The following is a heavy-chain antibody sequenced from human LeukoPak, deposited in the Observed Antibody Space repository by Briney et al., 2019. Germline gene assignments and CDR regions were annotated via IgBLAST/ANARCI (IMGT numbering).Heavy chain of an antibody. Sequence: ASVKVSCKASGYTFTSYYMHWVRQAPGQGLEWMGIINPIGGRTSYAQKFQGRVTITKDASTSTVYMELSSLRSEDTAVYYCAGWPVGTNKENVFDMWGEGRMVTVS. J-gene: IGHJ3*02. CDR2: INPIGGRT. V-gene: IGHV1-46*01. D-gene: IGHD1-1*01. CDR3: AGWPVGTNKENVFDM. CDR1: GYTFTSYY.